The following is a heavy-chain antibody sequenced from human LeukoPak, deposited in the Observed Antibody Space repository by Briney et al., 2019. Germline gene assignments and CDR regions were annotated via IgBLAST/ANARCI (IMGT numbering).Heavy chain of an antibody. CDR2: INPSGGST. Sequence: GASLKVSSKASRYTFTNYYIHWVRQAPGHGLECIGIINPSGGSTSYAQKCQGRVTMTTEMSTSTVYMELSSLRCEDRAVYYCARGGVGATTYVWFDPWGQGTRVSVSS. J-gene: IGHJ5*02. CDR3: ARGGVGATTYVWFDP. CDR1: RYTFTNYY. V-gene: IGHV1-46*01. D-gene: IGHD1-26*01.